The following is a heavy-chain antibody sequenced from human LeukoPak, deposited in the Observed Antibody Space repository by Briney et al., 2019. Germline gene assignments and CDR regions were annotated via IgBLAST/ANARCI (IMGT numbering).Heavy chain of an antibody. D-gene: IGHD3-16*01. CDR2: INHSGST. J-gene: IGHJ3*02. V-gene: IGHV4-34*01. Sequence: SETLSLTCAVYGGSFSGYYWSWSRQPPGKGLEWIGEINHSGSTNYNPSLKSRVTISVDTCKNQFSLKLSSVTAAETAVYYCARGGDEDDYAHGPVYDAFDIWGQGTTVTVSS. CDR3: ARGGDEDDYAHGPVYDAFDI. CDR1: GGSFSGYY.